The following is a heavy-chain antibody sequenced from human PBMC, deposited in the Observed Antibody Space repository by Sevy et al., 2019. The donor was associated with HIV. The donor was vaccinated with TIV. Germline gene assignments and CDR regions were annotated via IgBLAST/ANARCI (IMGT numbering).Heavy chain of an antibody. J-gene: IGHJ6*02. D-gene: IGHD3-10*01. Sequence: GSLRLSCVASRFTFSSDSMNWVRQAPGKGLEWVSSISSSSSYIYYADSVKGRLSISRDNAKKSLYLQMNSLRVEDTAVYYCARDRDGSGSSGGYGMDVWGQGTTVTVSS. CDR1: RFTFSSDS. V-gene: IGHV3-21*01. CDR2: ISSSSSYI. CDR3: ARDRDGSGSSGGYGMDV.